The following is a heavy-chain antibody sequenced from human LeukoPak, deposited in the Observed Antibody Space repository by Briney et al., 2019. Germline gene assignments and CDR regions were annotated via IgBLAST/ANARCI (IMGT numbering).Heavy chain of an antibody. CDR3: ARDRVLRFLEWLSVDAFDI. CDR2: ISYDGSNK. V-gene: IGHV3-30-3*01. D-gene: IGHD3-3*01. Sequence: GGSLRLSSAASGFTFSSYAMHWVRQAPGKGLEWVAVISYDGSNKYYADSVKGRFTISRDNSKNTLYLQMNSLRAEDTAVYYCARDRVLRFLEWLSVDAFDIWGQGTMVTVSS. CDR1: GFTFSSYA. J-gene: IGHJ3*02.